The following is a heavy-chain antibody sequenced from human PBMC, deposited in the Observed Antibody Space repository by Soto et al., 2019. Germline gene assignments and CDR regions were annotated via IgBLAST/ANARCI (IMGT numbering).Heavy chain of an antibody. CDR3: VKDYAPWNGYYSDAFDV. Sequence: GGSLRLSCSASGFTFSRFALHWVRQAPGKGLEYISAISSNGASTYYADSVKGRFTISRDNSKNTLYLQLSSLRAEDTALYHCVKDYAPWNGYYSDAFDVWGQGTEVTVSS. D-gene: IGHD3-3*01. J-gene: IGHJ3*01. CDR1: GFTFSRFA. CDR2: ISSNGAST. V-gene: IGHV3-64D*08.